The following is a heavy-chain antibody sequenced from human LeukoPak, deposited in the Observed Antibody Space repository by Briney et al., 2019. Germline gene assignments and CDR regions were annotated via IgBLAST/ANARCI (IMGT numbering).Heavy chain of an antibody. CDR1: GGSISSYC. D-gene: IGHD1-26*01. CDR2: IDYTGST. Sequence: SETLSLTCTVSGGSISSYCWSWIRQPPGKGLEWIGNIDYTGSTNYNPSLKSRVTISVDTSKNQFSLKLSSVTAADTAVYYCASGRPPGASVLPGFDYWGQGTLVTVSS. CDR3: ASGRPPGASVLPGFDY. J-gene: IGHJ4*02. V-gene: IGHV4-59*08.